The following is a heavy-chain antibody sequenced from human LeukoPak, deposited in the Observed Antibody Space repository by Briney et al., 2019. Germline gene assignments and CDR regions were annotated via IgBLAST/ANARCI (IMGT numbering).Heavy chain of an antibody. J-gene: IGHJ3*02. V-gene: IGHV1-69*05. CDR3: ASAYSSSWNGAFDI. CDR1: GGTFSSYA. Sequence: SVKVSCEASGGTFSSYAISWLRQAPGQGLEWMGGIIPIFGTANYAQKFQGRVTITTDESTSTAYMELSSLRSEDTAVYYCASAYSSSWNGAFDIWGQGTMVTVSS. D-gene: IGHD6-13*01. CDR2: IIPIFGTA.